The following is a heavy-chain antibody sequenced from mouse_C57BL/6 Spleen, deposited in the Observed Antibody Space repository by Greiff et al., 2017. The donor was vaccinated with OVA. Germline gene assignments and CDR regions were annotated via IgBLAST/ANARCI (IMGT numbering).Heavy chain of an antibody. V-gene: IGHV1-18*01. CDR3: ARSGRYDGYFLYYAMDY. J-gene: IGHJ4*01. CDR2: INPNNGGT. Sequence: EVQVVESGPELVKPGASVKIPCKASGYTFTDYNMDWVKQSHGKSLEWIGDINPNNGGTIYNQKFKGKATLTVDKSSSTAYMELRSLTSEDTAVYYCARSGRYDGYFLYYAMDYWGQGTSVTVSS. CDR1: GYTFTDYN. D-gene: IGHD2-3*01.